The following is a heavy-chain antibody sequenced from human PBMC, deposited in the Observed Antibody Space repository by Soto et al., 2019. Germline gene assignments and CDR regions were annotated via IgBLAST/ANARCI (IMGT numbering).Heavy chain of an antibody. Sequence: EVQLLESGGGLVQPGGSLRLSCVVSGFTFGSYAMSWVRQAPEKGTEWVAILGGNGFTTYYADSVKGRFTISGDKSKRTLFLQMNSLRAGDTGVYYCAKALRPSLIFFYYMDVWGRGTSVTVSS. D-gene: IGHD2-2*01. V-gene: IGHV3-23*01. CDR3: AKALRPSLIFFYYMDV. J-gene: IGHJ6*03. CDR1: GFTFGSYA. CDR2: LGGNGFTT.